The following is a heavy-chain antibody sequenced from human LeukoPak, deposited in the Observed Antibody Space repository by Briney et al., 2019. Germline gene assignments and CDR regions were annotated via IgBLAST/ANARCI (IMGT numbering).Heavy chain of an antibody. V-gene: IGHV4-34*01. CDR3: ARDRGNYDFWSGYYRPSPYFDY. CDR1: GGFFSGYY. CDR2: INHSGST. Sequence: PSETLSLTCAVYGGFFSGYYWSWIRQPPGKGLEWIGEINHSGSTNYNPSLKSRVTISVDTSKNQFSLKLSSVTAADTAVYYCARDRGNYDFWSGYYRPSPYFDYWGQGTLVTVSS. D-gene: IGHD3-3*01. J-gene: IGHJ4*02.